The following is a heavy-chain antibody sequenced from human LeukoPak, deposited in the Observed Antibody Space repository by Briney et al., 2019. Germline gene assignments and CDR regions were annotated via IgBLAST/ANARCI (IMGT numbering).Heavy chain of an antibody. CDR3: ATTNLNYDILTGYYIPNDAIDI. J-gene: IGHJ3*02. V-gene: IGHV1-2*02. CDR2: INPNSGGT. Sequence: ASVKVSCKASGYTFTGYYMHWVRQAPGQGLEWMGWINPNSGGTNYAQKFQGRVTMTRDTSISTAYMELSRLRSDDTAVYYCATTNLNYDILTGYYIPNDAIDIWGQGTMVTVSS. CDR1: GYTFTGYY. D-gene: IGHD3-9*01.